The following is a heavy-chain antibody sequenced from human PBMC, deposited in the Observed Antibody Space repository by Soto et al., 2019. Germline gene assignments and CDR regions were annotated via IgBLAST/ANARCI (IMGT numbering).Heavy chain of an antibody. CDR2: ITSSSTDI. Sequence: ESGGGLVKPGGSLRLSCAASGFTFSGYTMNWVRLAPGTGLEWVSSITSSSTDIYYADSVKGRFTISRDNAENSLFLQMNSLRAEDTAVYYCVRDTGFYDDAGQKYYYGMDVWGQGTTVTVS. CDR1: GFTFSGYT. CDR3: VRDTGFYDDAGQKYYYGMDV. D-gene: IGHD3-22*01. J-gene: IGHJ6*02. V-gene: IGHV3-21*01.